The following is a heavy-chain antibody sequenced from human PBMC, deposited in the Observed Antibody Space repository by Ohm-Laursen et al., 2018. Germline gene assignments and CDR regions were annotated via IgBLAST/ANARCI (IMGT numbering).Heavy chain of an antibody. CDR2: ISSSGST. CDR3: ARGYYYDSSGYFYYYYGMDV. D-gene: IGHD3-22*01. Sequence: SETLSLTCTVSAGSITNYYWTWVRQPAGKGLEWIGRISSSGSTNYNPSLKSRVTMSVDTSKNQFSLKLSSVTAADTAVYYCARGYYYDSSGYFYYYYGMDVWGQGTTVTVSS. V-gene: IGHV4-4*07. J-gene: IGHJ6*02. CDR1: AGSITNYY.